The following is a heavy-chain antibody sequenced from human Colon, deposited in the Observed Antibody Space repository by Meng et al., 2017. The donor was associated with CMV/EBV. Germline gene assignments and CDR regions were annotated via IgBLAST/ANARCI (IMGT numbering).Heavy chain of an antibody. V-gene: IGHV1-18*01. J-gene: IGHJ6*02. Sequence: ASVKVSCKASGYSFSTFGITWVRQAPGQGLEWMRWISDQSRNTNYARRFEGRVTMTTDASTTTAYMDLRDLRSDDTAVYYCARARVDDVLTGYLPQGDVYYYGLDVWGLGTTVTVSS. CDR1: GYSFSTFG. CDR2: ISDQSRNT. D-gene: IGHD3-9*01. CDR3: ARARVDDVLTGYLPQGDVYYYGLDV.